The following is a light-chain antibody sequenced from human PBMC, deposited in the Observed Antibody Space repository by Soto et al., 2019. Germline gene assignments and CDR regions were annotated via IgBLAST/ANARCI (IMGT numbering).Light chain of an antibody. CDR1: QSVSSY. J-gene: IGKJ4*01. CDR3: QQRSNWPPA. V-gene: IGKV3-11*01. CDR2: DVS. Sequence: EIVLTQSPATLSLSPGERATLSCRASQSVSSYLAWYQQKPGQAPRLLSYDVSHRATGIPARFSGSGSGTDFTLTISSLEPEEFAVYYCQQRSNWPPAFGGGTKVEIK.